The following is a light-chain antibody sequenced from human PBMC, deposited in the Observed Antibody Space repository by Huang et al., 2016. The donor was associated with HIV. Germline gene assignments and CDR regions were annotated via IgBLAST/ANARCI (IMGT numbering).Light chain of an antibody. Sequence: DIQLTQSPSAMAASVGDRVTITFRATQDIYNYLAWFQQQPGKAPKRLIYGASSLQTGVPSRFSGSGSGTEFTLTINNLQPEDSATYFCLQHKNFHAPTFGQGTKVEIK. V-gene: IGKV1-17*03. CDR2: GAS. CDR1: QDIYNY. J-gene: IGKJ1*01. CDR3: LQHKNFHAPT.